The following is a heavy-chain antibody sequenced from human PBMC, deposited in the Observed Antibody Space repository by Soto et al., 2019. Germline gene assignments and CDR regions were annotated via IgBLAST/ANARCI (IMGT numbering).Heavy chain of an antibody. J-gene: IGHJ4*02. Sequence: EVQLVESGGGLVQPGRSLRLSCAASGFTFDDYAMHWVRQAPGKGLEWVSGISWNSGSIGYADSVKGRFTISRDNAKNSLDLQMNRLRAEGTALYYCAKDIIEGSSGWYPLFDYWGQGTLVTVSS. D-gene: IGHD6-19*01. V-gene: IGHV3-9*01. CDR2: ISWNSGSI. CDR1: GFTFDDYA. CDR3: AKDIIEGSSGWYPLFDY.